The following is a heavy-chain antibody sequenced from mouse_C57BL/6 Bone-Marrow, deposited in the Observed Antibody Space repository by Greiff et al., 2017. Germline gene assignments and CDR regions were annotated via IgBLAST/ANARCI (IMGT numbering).Heavy chain of an antibody. V-gene: IGHV1-85*01. CDR3: AREGGSSYYYFDY. CDR2: IYPRDGST. CDR1: GYTFTSYD. Sequence: VQRVESGPELVKPGASVKLSCKASGYTFTSYDINWVKQRPGQGLEWIGWIYPRDGSTKYNEKFKGKATLTVDTSSSTAYMELHSLTSEDSAVYFCAREGGSSYYYFDYWGQGTTLTVSA. J-gene: IGHJ2*01. D-gene: IGHD1-1*01.